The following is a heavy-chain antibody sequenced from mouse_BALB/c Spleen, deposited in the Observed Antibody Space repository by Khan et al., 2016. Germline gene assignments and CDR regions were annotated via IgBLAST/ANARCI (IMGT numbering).Heavy chain of an antibody. J-gene: IGHJ2*01. CDR3: ATSTSGYWYYFDY. Sequence: EVQLVESGPDLVKPSQSLSLTCTVTGYSIPSHYSWHWIRHFPGNKLEWMGYIHYSGSTNYNPSLKSRISITRDTSKNKFFLQLNSVTTEHTATYYRATSTSGYWYYFDYWGQGTTLTVST. CDR1: GYSIPSHYS. CDR2: IHYSGST. V-gene: IGHV3-1*02. D-gene: IGHD3-1*01.